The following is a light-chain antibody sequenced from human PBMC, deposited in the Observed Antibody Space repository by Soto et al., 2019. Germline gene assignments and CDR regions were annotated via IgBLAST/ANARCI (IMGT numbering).Light chain of an antibody. CDR2: EDN. CDR3: QSYDSNNPLDVV. J-gene: IGLJ2*01. V-gene: IGLV6-57*04. Sequence: NFMLTQPHSVSESPGKTVTISCTRTSGSIASTYVQWYQQRPGSAPTTVIYEDNQRPSGVPDRFSGSIDSSSNSASLTISGLKTEDEADYYCQSYDSNNPLDVVFGGGTQLTVL. CDR1: SGSIASTY.